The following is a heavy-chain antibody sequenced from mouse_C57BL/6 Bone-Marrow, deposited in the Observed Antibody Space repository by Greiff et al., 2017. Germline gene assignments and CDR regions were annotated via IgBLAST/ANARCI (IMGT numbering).Heavy chain of an antibody. J-gene: IGHJ2*01. Sequence: VQLQQSGAELARPGASVKLSCKASGYTFTSYGISWVKQRTGQGLEWIGEIYPRTGNNSANEKFKGKTTLTADKSSSTAYTEIRSLTSEDSAVYFSARSGYFDYWGQGTTLTVSS. D-gene: IGHD3-2*02. CDR3: ARSGYFDY. V-gene: IGHV1-81*01. CDR2: IYPRTGNN. CDR1: GYTFTSYG.